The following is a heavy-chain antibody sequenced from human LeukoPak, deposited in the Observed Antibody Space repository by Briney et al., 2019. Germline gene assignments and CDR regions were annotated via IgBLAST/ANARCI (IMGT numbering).Heavy chain of an antibody. CDR3: ARGPYYDFWSGYSTNFDY. Sequence: ASVKVSCKASGYTITNNYMHWVRQAPGQGLEWMGWINPNSGGTNYAQKFQGRVTMTRDTSISTAYMELSRLRSDDTAVYYCARGPYYDFWSGYSTNFDYWGQGTLVTVSS. J-gene: IGHJ4*02. D-gene: IGHD3-3*01. CDR2: INPNSGGT. V-gene: IGHV1-2*02. CDR1: GYTITNNY.